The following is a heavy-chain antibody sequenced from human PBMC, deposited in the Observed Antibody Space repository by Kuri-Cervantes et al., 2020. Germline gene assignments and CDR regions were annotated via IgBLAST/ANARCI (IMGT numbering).Heavy chain of an antibody. CDR1: GHTFSTFS. CDR3: AKAQQQLDHFTNFFHY. V-gene: IGHV3-23*01. J-gene: IGHJ4*02. D-gene: IGHD6-13*01. Sequence: GGSLRLSCEASGHTFSTFSMIWVRQAPGKGLEWVSSITAYSGDNIHYADSVKGRFTISRDNSKNTLYLQMYSLRPDDTAVYYCAKAQQQLDHFTNFFHYWGQGALVTVSS. CDR2: ITAYSGDNI.